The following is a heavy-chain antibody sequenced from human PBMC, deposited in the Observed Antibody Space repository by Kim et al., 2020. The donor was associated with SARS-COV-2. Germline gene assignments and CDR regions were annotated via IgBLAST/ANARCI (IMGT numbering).Heavy chain of an antibody. CDR1: GFTFSDAW. CDR2: IKTKTDGWTT. J-gene: IGHJ6*02. CDR3: TTLISASGRGV. D-gene: IGHD2-15*01. V-gene: IGHV3-15*01. Sequence: GGSLRLSCAASGFTFSDAWMSWVRQAPGKGLEWIGRIKTKTDGWTTDYAAPVKGRFTMSRDESNNTVYLQMNSLKTEDTSVYYCTTLISASGRGVWGQGTTVTVSS.